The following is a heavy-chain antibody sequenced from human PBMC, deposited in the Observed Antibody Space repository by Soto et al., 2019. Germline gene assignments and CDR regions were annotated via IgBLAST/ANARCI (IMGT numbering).Heavy chain of an antibody. D-gene: IGHD2-2*01. V-gene: IGHV4-34*01. Sequence: PSETRSLTCAFHGGSFNVYYWRWMRQPPGKGLEWIGEITHSGSTNYNPSLKSRVTISVDTSKNQFSLKLSSVTAADTAVYYCARAFTIVVVPAAMGGMDVWGQGTTVS. CDR2: ITHSGST. CDR1: GGSFNVYY. J-gene: IGHJ6*02. CDR3: ARAFTIVVVPAAMGGMDV.